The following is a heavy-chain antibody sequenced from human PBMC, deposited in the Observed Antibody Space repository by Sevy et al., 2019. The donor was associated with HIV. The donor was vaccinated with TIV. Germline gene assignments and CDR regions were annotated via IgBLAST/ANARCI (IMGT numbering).Heavy chain of an antibody. D-gene: IGHD3-22*01. CDR2: ISSSGSTI. V-gene: IGHV3-48*03. CDR1: GFTFSSYE. Sequence: GGSLRLSCAASGFTFSSYEMNWVRQAPGKGLEWVSYISSSGSTIYYADSVKGRFTISRDNAKNSLYLQMNSLRAEDALWKGHVTSSRDNARKSWYLEMNSLRAGDTVVYYCARDGGGGGSGSYYISWNTDDAFDIWGQGTMVTVSS. J-gene: IGHJ3*02. CDR3: VTSSRDNARKSWYLEMNSLRAGDTVVYYCARDGGGGGSGSYYISWNTDDAFDI.